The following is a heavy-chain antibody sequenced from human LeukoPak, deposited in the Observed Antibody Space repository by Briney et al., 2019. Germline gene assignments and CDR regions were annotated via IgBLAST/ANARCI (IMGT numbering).Heavy chain of an antibody. CDR3: ARVPVLGTRENLQH. CDR1: GFTVSSHY. CDR2: IYSGGST. D-gene: IGHD4-23*01. Sequence: GGALRLSCAASGFTVSSHYMSWGRQAPGKGLEWVSLIYSGGSTEYADSVKGRFTISRDISKNTVHLQMNGLSAEDTAVYYCARVPVLGTRENLQHWGQGTMVTVSS. J-gene: IGHJ1*01. V-gene: IGHV3-66*01.